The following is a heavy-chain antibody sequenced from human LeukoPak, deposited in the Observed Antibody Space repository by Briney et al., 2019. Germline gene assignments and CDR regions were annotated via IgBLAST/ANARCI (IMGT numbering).Heavy chain of an antibody. D-gene: IGHD2-15*01. J-gene: IGHJ5*02. V-gene: IGHV4-34*01. CDR2: INHSGST. Sequence: PSETLSLTCTVSGDSITSYFWSWIRQPPGKGLEWIGEINHSGSTNYNPSLKSRVTISVDTSKNQFSLKLSSVTAADTAVYYCARDVVVAATGWYNWFDPWGQGTLVTVSS. CDR3: ARDVVVAATGWYNWFDP. CDR1: GDSITSYF.